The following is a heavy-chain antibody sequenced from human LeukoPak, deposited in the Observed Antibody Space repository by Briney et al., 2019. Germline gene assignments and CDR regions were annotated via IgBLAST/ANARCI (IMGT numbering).Heavy chain of an antibody. J-gene: IGHJ3*02. V-gene: IGHV4-39*07. CDR2: IYYSGNT. Sequence: PSETLSLTCTVSGVSISSSNSYWGWIRQPPGKGLEWIGSIYYSGNTYYNASLKSQVSISIDTSKNQFSLKLTSVTAADTALYYCARDEGDRSWPVYYDYRETYAFDIWGRGTMVTVSS. D-gene: IGHD3-16*01. CDR1: GVSISSSNSY. CDR3: ARDEGDRSWPVYYDYRETYAFDI.